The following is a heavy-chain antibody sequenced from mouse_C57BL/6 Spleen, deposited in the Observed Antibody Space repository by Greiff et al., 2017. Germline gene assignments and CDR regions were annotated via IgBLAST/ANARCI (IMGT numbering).Heavy chain of an antibody. Sequence: QVQLQQPGAELVKPGASVKLSCKASGYTFTSYWMQWVKQRPGQGLEWIGEIEPSDSYTNYNQKFKGKATLTVDTSSSTAYMQLSSLTSEDSAVYYCARELGRRVGGDYWGQGTTLTVSS. CDR3: ARELGRRVGGDY. V-gene: IGHV1-50*01. D-gene: IGHD4-1*01. CDR1: GYTFTSYW. CDR2: IEPSDSYT. J-gene: IGHJ2*01.